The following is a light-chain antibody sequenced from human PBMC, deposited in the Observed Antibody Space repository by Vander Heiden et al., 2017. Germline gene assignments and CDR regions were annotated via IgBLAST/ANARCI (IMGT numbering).Light chain of an antibody. V-gene: IGLV1-47*01. CDR3: AAWDDSLSGPV. J-gene: IGLJ3*02. Sequence: QSVLTQPPSASGTPGQRVTISCSGSSSNIGSNYVYWYQQLPGTDPKLLIYRNNQRPSGVPDRFSGSKSGTSASLAISGLRSEDEGDYYCAAWDDSLSGPVFGGGNKLNVL. CDR1: SSNIGSNY. CDR2: RNN.